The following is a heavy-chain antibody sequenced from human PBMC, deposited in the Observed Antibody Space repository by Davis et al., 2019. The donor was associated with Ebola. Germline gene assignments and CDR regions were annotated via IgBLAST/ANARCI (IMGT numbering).Heavy chain of an antibody. V-gene: IGHV1-2*06. D-gene: IGHD5-12*01. CDR1: GYTFTGYY. CDR2: ITPDSGGT. Sequence: ASVKVSCKASGYTFTGYYLHWVRQAPGQGLEWMGRITPDSGGTKYAQKFQGRVTMTRDTSISTAYMDLSGLTSDDTAVYFCARVVADIVAIHYAMDVWGQGTTVTVSS. J-gene: IGHJ6*02. CDR3: ARVVADIVAIHYAMDV.